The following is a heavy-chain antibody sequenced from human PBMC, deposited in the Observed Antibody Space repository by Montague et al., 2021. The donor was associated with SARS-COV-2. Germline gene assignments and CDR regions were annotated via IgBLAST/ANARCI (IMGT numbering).Heavy chain of an antibody. CDR1: GGSLRHSY. J-gene: IGHJ6*02. CDR2: IYHTGTT. Sequence: SETLSLTCSVSGGSLRHSYWTWIRQAPERGLEWTGYIYHTGTTKYNPALQSRLTISVDTAKNQFFLSLTSVTAADTAVYYCARVSSTALRGVIKTSGYYALDVWGPGTTVRVSS. D-gene: IGHD3-10*01. V-gene: IGHV4-4*09. CDR3: ARVSSTALRGVIKTSGYYALDV.